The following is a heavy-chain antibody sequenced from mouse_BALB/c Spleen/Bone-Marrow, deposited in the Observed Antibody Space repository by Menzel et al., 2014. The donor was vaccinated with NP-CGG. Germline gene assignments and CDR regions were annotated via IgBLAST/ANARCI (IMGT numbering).Heavy chain of an antibody. V-gene: IGHV4-1*02. CDR2: INPESNTI. Sequence: EVHLVESEGGLVQPGGSLKLSCAASGFDFSRYWMSWVRQAPGKGLQWIGEINPESNTINYTPSLKDKFIISRDNAKNTLYLQMSKVRSEDTALYCCARLGYYGWFAYWGQGTLVTVSA. CDR3: ARLGYYGWFAY. CDR1: GFDFSRYW. D-gene: IGHD2-3*01. J-gene: IGHJ3*01.